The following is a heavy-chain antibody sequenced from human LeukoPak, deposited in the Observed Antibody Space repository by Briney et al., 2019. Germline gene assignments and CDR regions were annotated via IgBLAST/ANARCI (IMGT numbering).Heavy chain of an antibody. Sequence: VASVKVSCKASGGTFSSYAISWVRQAPGQGLEWMGGIIPIFGTANYAQKFQGRVTITADESTSTAYMELRSLRSEDTAVYYCARDALGCSSTSCYREYYGMDVWGKGNTVTVSS. CDR3: ARDALGCSSTSCYREYYGMDV. CDR2: IIPIFGTA. CDR1: GGTFSSYA. D-gene: IGHD2-2*01. V-gene: IGHV1-69*01. J-gene: IGHJ6*04.